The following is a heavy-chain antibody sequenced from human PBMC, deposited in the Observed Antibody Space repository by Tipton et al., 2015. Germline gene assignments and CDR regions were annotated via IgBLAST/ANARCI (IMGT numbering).Heavy chain of an antibody. J-gene: IGHJ4*02. CDR3: ARRATGGYYFDY. CDR1: GDSVSSNSDA. CDR2: TYYRSRWYN. V-gene: IGHV6-1*01. Sequence: QLVQSGAEVKPSQTLSLTCAISGDSVSSNSDAWNWIRQSPSRGLEWLGRTYYRSRWYNDYAVSVKSRITINPDTSKNQFSLQLNSVTPEDTAVYYCARRATGGYYFDYWGQGTLVTVSS. D-gene: IGHD1-14*01.